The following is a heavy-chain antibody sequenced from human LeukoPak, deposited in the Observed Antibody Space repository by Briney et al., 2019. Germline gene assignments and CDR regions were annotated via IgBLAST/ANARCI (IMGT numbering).Heavy chain of an antibody. CDR2: ISSTAIYK. J-gene: IGHJ4*02. D-gene: IGHD5-24*01. Sequence: GGSLTLSCAASGFTFSSYDMTWVRQAPGKGLEYVSSISSTAIYKFSAGSVKGRFTISRDNVKNSLDLQMNGLRAEDTAVYYCARIGLNRDAYNAFDYWGQGALVTVSS. CDR1: GFTFSSYD. V-gene: IGHV3-21*01. CDR3: ARIGLNRDAYNAFDY.